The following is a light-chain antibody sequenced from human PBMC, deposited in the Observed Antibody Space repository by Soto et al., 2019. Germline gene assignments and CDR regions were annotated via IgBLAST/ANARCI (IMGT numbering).Light chain of an antibody. J-gene: IGLJ2*01. CDR2: GNN. V-gene: IGLV1-44*01. Sequence: QSVLTQPPSASGTPGQRVTISCSGSGSSIGTNTVNWYRQLPGTAPKLLIYGNNQRPSGVPDRFSGSKSGTSTSLAISGLQSEDGDDFYCAAWDGSLNNVLFGGGTKLTVL. CDR1: GSSIGTNT. CDR3: AAWDGSLNNVL.